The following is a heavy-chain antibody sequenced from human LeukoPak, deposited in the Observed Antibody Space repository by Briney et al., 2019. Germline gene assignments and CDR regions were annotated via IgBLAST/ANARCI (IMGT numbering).Heavy chain of an antibody. CDR1: GGSLSSYY. V-gene: IGHV4-4*07. CDR2: IYPSGTT. D-gene: IGHD3-10*01. J-gene: IGHJ5*02. Sequence: PSETLSLTCSVSGGSLSSYYWSWIPQSAGKGLEWIGRIYPSGTTNYNPSLKSRVTVSLDTSKIHFSLNLNSVTAADTAVYYCVRHEQLLWASFDPWGQGTLVTVSS. CDR3: VRHEQLLWASFDP.